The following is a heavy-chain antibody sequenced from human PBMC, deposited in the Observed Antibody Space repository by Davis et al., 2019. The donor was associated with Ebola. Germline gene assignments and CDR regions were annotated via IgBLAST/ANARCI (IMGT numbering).Heavy chain of an antibody. CDR2: IYSGGST. J-gene: IGHJ4*02. CDR1: GFTVSSNY. D-gene: IGHD6-13*01. CDR3: ARVSSGSWYGADY. Sequence: GESLKISCAASGFTVSSNYMSWVRQAPGKGLEWVPVIYSGGSTYYADSVKGRFTISRDNSKNTLYLQMNSLRAEDTAVYYCARVSSGSWYGADYWGQGTLVTVSS. V-gene: IGHV3-53*01.